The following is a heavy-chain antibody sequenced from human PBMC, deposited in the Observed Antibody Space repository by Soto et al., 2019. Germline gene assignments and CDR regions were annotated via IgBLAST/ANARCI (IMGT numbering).Heavy chain of an antibody. Sequence: PGESLKISCKGSGYSFTSYWISWVRQMPGKGLEWMGRIDPSGSYTNYSPSFQGHVTISADKSISTAYLQWSSLKASDTAMYYCARGPHSSGYLGETGYWGQGTLVTVSS. CDR3: ARGPHSSGYLGETGY. CDR2: IDPSGSYT. D-gene: IGHD3-22*01. V-gene: IGHV5-10-1*01. J-gene: IGHJ4*02. CDR1: GYSFTSYW.